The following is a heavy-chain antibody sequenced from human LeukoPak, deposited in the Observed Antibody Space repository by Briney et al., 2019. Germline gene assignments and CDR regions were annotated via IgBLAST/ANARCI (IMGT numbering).Heavy chain of an antibody. CDR3: ATYFRRPGRPFDY. J-gene: IGHJ4*02. D-gene: IGHD3-3*01. CDR2: FDPEDGET. V-gene: IGHV1-24*01. CDR1: GYTLTELS. Sequence: ASVKVSCKVSGYTLTELSMHWVRRAPGKGLEWMGGFDPEDGETIYAQKFQGRVTMTEDTSTDTAYMELSSLRSEDTAVYYCATYFRRPGRPFDYWGQGTLVTVSS.